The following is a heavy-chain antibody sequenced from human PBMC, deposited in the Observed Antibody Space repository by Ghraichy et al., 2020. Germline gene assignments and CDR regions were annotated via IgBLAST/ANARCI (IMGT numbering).Heavy chain of an antibody. J-gene: IGHJ4*02. Sequence: GGSLRLSCAASGFTFSSYAMNWGRQAPGRGLEGLSYISYRSDTIYYADSVKGRFTISRDDATNSLFLQMNGLTDEDTALYYCARERGHGELLSQTPIDYWGQGTLVTVPS. CDR3: ARERGHGELLSQTPIDY. CDR1: GFTFSSYA. V-gene: IGHV3-48*02. D-gene: IGHD2-21*01. CDR2: ISYRSDTI.